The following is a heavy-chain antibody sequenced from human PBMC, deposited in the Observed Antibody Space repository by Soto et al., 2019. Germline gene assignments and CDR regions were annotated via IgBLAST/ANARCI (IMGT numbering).Heavy chain of an antibody. D-gene: IGHD6-13*01. J-gene: IGHJ6*02. CDR2: IYPGDSDT. CDR1: GYSFTSYW. CDR3: ARTSAAGKYYYGMDV. Sequence: GESLKISCKGSGYSFTSYWIAWVRQMLGKGLEWMGIIYPGDSDTRYSPSFQGQVTISADKSISTAYLQWSSLKASDTAMYYCARTSAAGKYYYGMDVWGQGTTVTVSS. V-gene: IGHV5-51*01.